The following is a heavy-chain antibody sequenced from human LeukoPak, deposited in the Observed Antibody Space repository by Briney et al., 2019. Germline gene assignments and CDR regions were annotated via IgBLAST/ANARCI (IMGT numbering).Heavy chain of an antibody. Sequence: GGSLRLSCAASGFTFSSYGMHWVRQAPGKGLEWVAVIWYDGSNKYYADSVKGRFTISRDNSKNTLYLQMNSLRAEDTAVYYCAKGTDYYGSGGHFDFWGQGALVTVSS. J-gene: IGHJ4*02. D-gene: IGHD3-10*01. CDR2: IWYDGSNK. CDR3: AKGTDYYGSGGHFDF. V-gene: IGHV3-33*06. CDR1: GFTFSSYG.